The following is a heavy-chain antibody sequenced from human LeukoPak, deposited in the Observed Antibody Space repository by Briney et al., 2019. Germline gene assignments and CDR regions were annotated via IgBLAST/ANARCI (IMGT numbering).Heavy chain of an antibody. Sequence: SETLSLTCTVSGGSISSSSYYWGWIRQSPGKGLEWIGSIYYGGSTYYNPSLKSRVTISVDTSKNQFALKVSSVTAADTAVYYCARRPQNDENYDGPSGLDYWAQGTLVTVSS. CDR1: GGSISSSSYY. J-gene: IGHJ4*02. CDR2: IYYGGST. D-gene: IGHD4-23*01. V-gene: IGHV4-39*06. CDR3: ARRPQNDENYDGPSGLDY.